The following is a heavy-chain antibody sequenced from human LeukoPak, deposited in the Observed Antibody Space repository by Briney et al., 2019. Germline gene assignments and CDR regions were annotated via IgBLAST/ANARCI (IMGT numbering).Heavy chain of an antibody. CDR1: GGSISSYY. D-gene: IGHD7-27*01. CDR3: ARDSGVSGDFGH. V-gene: IGHV4-59*01. J-gene: IGHJ5*02. CDR2: IYYSGST. Sequence: SETLSLTCTVSGGSISSYYWSWIRQPPGKGLEWIGYIYYSGSTNYNPSLKSRVTISVDTSKNQFSLKLSSVTAADTAVYYCARDSGVSGDFGHWGQGTLVTVSS.